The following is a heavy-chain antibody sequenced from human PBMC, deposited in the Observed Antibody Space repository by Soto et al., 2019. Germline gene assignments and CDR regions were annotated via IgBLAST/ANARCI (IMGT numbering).Heavy chain of an antibody. J-gene: IGHJ6*02. CDR3: ARDRGYSGYDSPRYYDGMDV. D-gene: IGHD5-12*01. CDR2: IWFDGTNK. Sequence: QVQLVESGGGVVQPGRSLRLSCAASGFTFSSYGMHWVRQAPGKGLEWVAVIWFDGTNKYYADSVKGRFTISRDNSKKTLYLQMNSLRAEDKAVYYCARDRGYSGYDSPRYYDGMDVWGQGTTVTVSS. CDR1: GFTFSSYG. V-gene: IGHV3-33*01.